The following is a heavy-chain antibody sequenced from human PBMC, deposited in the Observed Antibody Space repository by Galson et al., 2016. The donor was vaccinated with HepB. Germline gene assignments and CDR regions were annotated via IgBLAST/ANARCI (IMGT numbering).Heavy chain of an antibody. J-gene: IGHJ4*02. V-gene: IGHV3-53*01. CDR1: GFTVSSNY. D-gene: IGHD6-19*01. Sequence: SLRLSCAASGFTVSSNYMTWVRQAPGKGLEWVSVIYSGGGTYYADSVKGRFTISRDNSKNTLYLQMNTLRAEDTALYYCAREYSSGWYDFDYWGQGTLVTVSS. CDR2: IYSGGGT. CDR3: AREYSSGWYDFDY.